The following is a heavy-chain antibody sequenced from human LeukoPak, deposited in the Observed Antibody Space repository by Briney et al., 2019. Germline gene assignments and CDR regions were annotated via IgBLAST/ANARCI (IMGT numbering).Heavy chain of an antibody. CDR3: ARGNSSSWYLDY. Sequence: PGGSLRLSCAASGFTFSSYAMHWVRQAPGKGLEYVSAISSNGGSTYYADSVKGRFTISRDNSKNTLYLQMGSLRAEDMAVYYCARGNSSSWYLDYWGQGTLVTVSS. CDR2: ISSNGGST. J-gene: IGHJ4*02. CDR1: GFTFSSYA. D-gene: IGHD6-13*01. V-gene: IGHV3-64*02.